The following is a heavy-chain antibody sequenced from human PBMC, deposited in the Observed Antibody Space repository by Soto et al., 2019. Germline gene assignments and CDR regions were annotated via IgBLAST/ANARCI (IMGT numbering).Heavy chain of an antibody. CDR2: ISGSGGST. V-gene: IGHV3-23*01. CDR1: GFTFSSYA. Sequence: GGSLRLSCAASGFTFSSYAMSWVRQAPGKGLEWVSAISGSGGSTYYADSVKGRFTISRDNSKNTLYLQMNSLRAEDTAVYYCAKDLVHYGDPEYFQHWGQGTLVTVSS. J-gene: IGHJ1*01. CDR3: AKDLVHYGDPEYFQH. D-gene: IGHD4-17*01.